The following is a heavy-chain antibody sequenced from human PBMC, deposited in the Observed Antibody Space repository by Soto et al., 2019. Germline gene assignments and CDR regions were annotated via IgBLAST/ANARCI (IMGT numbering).Heavy chain of an antibody. CDR2: MNPNSGNT. V-gene: IGHV1-8*01. Sequence: APVKVSCKASGYTFTSYDINWVRQATGQGLEWMGWMNPNSGNTGYAQKFQGRVTMTRSTSISTAYMELSSLRSEDTAVYYCARIGGRIAYYDILTGYYSPNNWFDPWGQGTLVTVSS. CDR3: ARIGGRIAYYDILTGYYSPNNWFDP. CDR1: GYTFTSYD. D-gene: IGHD3-9*01. J-gene: IGHJ5*02.